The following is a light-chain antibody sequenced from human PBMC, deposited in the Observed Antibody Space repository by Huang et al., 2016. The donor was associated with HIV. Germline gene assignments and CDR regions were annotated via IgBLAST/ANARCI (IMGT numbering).Light chain of an antibody. J-gene: IGKJ2*01. CDR2: AAS. Sequence: DIQMTQSPSSLSASVGDRVIITCRASQDIATHLAWFRQRPGQPPNSLIYAASTLESGVTSKVSGSGSGRDFTLTITQIQPEDFATYYCQQYDSFPLTFGQGTTLEI. CDR3: QQYDSFPLT. V-gene: IGKV1-16*02. CDR1: QDIATH.